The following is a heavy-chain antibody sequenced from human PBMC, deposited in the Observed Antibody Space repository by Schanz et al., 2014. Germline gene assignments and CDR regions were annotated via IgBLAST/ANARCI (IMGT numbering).Heavy chain of an antibody. D-gene: IGHD5-12*01. J-gene: IGHJ5*02. V-gene: IGHV1-2*06. CDR2: ISPSSGGT. Sequence: QVQVIQSGPEVKKPGASVKVSCKASGYTFTNHYLHWVRQAPGQGLEWMGRISPSSGGTNYAQNFQGRVTMTRDPSITTAYMDLSGLTSDDTAVYYCAREKGHGYSGLSWGQGTLLAVSS. CDR3: AREKGHGYSGLS. CDR1: GYTFTNHY.